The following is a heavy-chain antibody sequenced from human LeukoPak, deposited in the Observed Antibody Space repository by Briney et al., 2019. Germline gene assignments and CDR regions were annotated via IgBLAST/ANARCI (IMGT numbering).Heavy chain of an antibody. CDR2: MNPNSGNT. V-gene: IGHV1-8*03. J-gene: IGHJ6*03. Sequence: GASVKVSCKASGYTFTSYDINWVRQATGQGLEWMGWMNPNSGNTGYAQKFQGRVTITRNTSISTAYMELSSLRSEDTAVYYCARGPVAAGTSYYYYYYMDVWGKGTTVTVSS. CDR3: ARGPVAAGTSYYYYYYMDV. CDR1: GYTFTSYD. D-gene: IGHD6-13*01.